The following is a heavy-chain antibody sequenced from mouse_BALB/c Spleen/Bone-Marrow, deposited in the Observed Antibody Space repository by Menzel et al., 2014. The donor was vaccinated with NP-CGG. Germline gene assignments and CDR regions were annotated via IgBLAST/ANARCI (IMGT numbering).Heavy chain of an antibody. CDR3: ARDRNYGSSWYFDV. CDR2: IRNKANGYTT. CDR1: GFTFADYY. Sequence: EVHLVESGGGLVQPGGSLRLSCATSGFTFADYYVSWVRQPPGKALEWLGFIRNKANGYTTEYSASVKGRFTISRDNSQSILYLQMNTLRAEDSATYYCARDRNYGSSWYFDVWGAGTTVTVSS. J-gene: IGHJ1*01. V-gene: IGHV7-3*02. D-gene: IGHD1-1*01.